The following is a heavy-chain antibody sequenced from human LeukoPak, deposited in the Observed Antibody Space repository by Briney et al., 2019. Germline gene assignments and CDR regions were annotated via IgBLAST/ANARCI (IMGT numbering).Heavy chain of an antibody. V-gene: IGHV1-69*06. CDR1: GGTFSSYA. CDR3: AREGNGDYAGEAYYFDY. CDR2: IIPIFGTA. Sequence: SVKVSCKASGGTFSSYAISWVRQAPGQGPEWMGGIIPIFGTANYAQKFQGRVTITADKSTSTAYMELSSLRSEDTAVYYCAREGNGDYAGEAYYFDYWGQGTLVTVSS. J-gene: IGHJ4*02. D-gene: IGHD4-17*01.